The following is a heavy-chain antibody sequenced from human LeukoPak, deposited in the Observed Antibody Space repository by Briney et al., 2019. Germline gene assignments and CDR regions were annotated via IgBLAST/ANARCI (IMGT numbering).Heavy chain of an antibody. V-gene: IGHV4-61*01. J-gene: IGHJ4*02. CDR3: ARVTGYMIEDYFDY. CDR2: IYYSGST. D-gene: IGHD3-22*01. Sequence: SETLSLTCTVSGYSISSDYYWGWIRQPPGKGLEWIGYIYYSGSTNYNPSLKSRVTISVDTSKNQFSLRLSSVTAADTAVYHCARVTGYMIEDYFDYWGRGTLVTVSS. CDR1: GYSISSDYY.